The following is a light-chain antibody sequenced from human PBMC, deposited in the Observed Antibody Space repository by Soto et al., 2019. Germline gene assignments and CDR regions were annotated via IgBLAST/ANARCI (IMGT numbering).Light chain of an antibody. CDR2: KAS. V-gene: IGKV1-5*03. CDR3: QHRT. J-gene: IGKJ1*01. Sequence: DIQIPQSRSTLSASVGASITITCRASQSISSWLAWYQQRPGKPPNLLIYKASSLESGVPSRFSGSGSGTEFTLTISSLQPDDFATYYCQHRTFGQGTKVDI. CDR1: QSISSW.